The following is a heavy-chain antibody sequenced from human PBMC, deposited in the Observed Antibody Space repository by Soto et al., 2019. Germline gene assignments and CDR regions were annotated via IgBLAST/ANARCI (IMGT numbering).Heavy chain of an antibody. CDR2: ISAYNGNT. CDR1: GYTFPSYG. Sequence: ASVKVSCKASGYTFPSYGISWVRQAPGQGLEWMGWISAYNGNTNYAQKLQGRVTMTTDTSTSTAYMELSSLRSEDTAVYYCATGKGRYFDWAFDYWGQGPLVTVSS. CDR3: ATGKGRYFDWAFDY. J-gene: IGHJ4*02. V-gene: IGHV1-18*04. D-gene: IGHD3-9*01.